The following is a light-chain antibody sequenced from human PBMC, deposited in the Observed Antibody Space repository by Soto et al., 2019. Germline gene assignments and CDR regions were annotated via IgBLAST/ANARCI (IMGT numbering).Light chain of an antibody. Sequence: HSVLTQPPSLSAAPGQRVTISCSGSSSNIGNNFVSWYQQLPGTAPKLLIFDNNKRPSRIPDRFSGSKSGTSATLAITGLQTGDEAHYYCGTWDTSLGAALFGGGTKLTVL. V-gene: IGLV1-51*01. CDR3: GTWDTSLGAAL. CDR2: DNN. J-gene: IGLJ2*01. CDR1: SSNIGNNF.